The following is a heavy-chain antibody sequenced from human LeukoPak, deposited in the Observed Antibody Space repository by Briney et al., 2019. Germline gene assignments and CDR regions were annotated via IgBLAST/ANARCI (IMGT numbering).Heavy chain of an antibody. Sequence: ETLSLTCTVSDGSISNYFWSWIRQPPGKGLEWIGYIYYSGSTNYNPSLKSRVTISVDTSKNQFSLKLSSVTAADTAVYYCARHLGGFWSGYRSHYYMDVWAKGTTVTVSS. CDR2: IYYSGST. V-gene: IGHV4-59*08. CDR3: ARHLGGFWSGYRSHYYMDV. D-gene: IGHD3-3*01. J-gene: IGHJ6*03. CDR1: DGSISNYF.